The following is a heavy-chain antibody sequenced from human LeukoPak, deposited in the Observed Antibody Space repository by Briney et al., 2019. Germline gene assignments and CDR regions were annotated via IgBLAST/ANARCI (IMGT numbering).Heavy chain of an antibody. CDR2: IYSGGST. V-gene: IGHV3-53*01. J-gene: IGHJ6*02. CDR3: ARDTTYGDYYYYGMDV. CDR1: GFTVSSNY. Sequence: GGSLRLSCAASGFTVSSNYMSCARQAPGKGLEWVSVIYSGGSTYYADSVKGRFTISRDNSKNTLYLQMNSLRAEDTAVYYRARDTTYGDYYYYGMDVWGQGTTVTVSS. D-gene: IGHD4-17*01.